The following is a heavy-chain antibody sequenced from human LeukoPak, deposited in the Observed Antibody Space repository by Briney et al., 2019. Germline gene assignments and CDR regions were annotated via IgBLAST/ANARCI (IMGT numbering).Heavy chain of an antibody. V-gene: IGHV3-30*02. Sequence: PGRSLRLSCAASGFTFSTSVMHWVRQAPGKGLEWLSFIRFDGSEKYYADSVKARFSISRDNSMNTLYLQMNSLRPEDTAVYYCAKQGLVPATAGDWGQGTLVTVSS. D-gene: IGHD2-2*01. J-gene: IGHJ4*02. CDR1: GFTFSTSV. CDR2: IRFDGSEK. CDR3: AKQGLVPATAGD.